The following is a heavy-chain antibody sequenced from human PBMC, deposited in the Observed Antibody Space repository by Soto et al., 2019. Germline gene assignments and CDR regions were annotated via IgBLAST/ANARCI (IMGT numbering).Heavy chain of an antibody. V-gene: IGHV4-39*01. J-gene: IGHJ5*02. Sequence: SETLSLTCTVSGGSISSSSYYWDWIRQPPGKGLEWIGSIYYSGSTYYNPSLKSRVTISVDTSKNQFSLKLSSVTAADTAVYYCARACIAVAGTNWFDPWGQGTLVTVSS. CDR1: GGSISSSSYY. D-gene: IGHD6-19*01. CDR3: ARACIAVAGTNWFDP. CDR2: IYYSGST.